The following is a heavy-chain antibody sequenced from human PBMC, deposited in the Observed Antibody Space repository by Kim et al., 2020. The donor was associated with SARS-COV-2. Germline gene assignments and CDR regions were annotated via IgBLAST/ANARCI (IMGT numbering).Heavy chain of an antibody. CDR3: ARANIVVVPAAGMVETYYYYGMDV. J-gene: IGHJ6*02. V-gene: IGHV4-59*01. CDR2: IYYSGST. D-gene: IGHD2-2*01. Sequence: SETLSLTCTVSGGSISSYYWSWIRQPPGKGLEWIGYIYYSGSTNYNPSLKSRVTISVDTSKNQFSLKLSSVTAADTAVYYCARANIVVVPAAGMVETYYYYGMDVWGQGTTVTVSS. CDR1: GGSISSYY.